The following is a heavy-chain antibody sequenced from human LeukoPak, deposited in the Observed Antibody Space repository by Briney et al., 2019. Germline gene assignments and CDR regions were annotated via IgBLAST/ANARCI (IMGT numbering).Heavy chain of an antibody. J-gene: IGHJ4*02. V-gene: IGHV3-7*04. CDR3: ARVPATVKADY. D-gene: IGHD4-17*01. CDR2: INQDGSAK. Sequence: GGSLRLSCAVSRFTFSNYWMSWVRQAPGKGLEWVANINQDGSAKYYVASVEARFTIARDNAKNSLLLHMNGLRAEDTALYYCARVPATVKADYWGQGTLVTVSS. CDR1: RFTFSNYW.